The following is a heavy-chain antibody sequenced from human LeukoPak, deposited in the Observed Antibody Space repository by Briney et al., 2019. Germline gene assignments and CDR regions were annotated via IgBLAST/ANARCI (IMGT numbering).Heavy chain of an antibody. Sequence: SETLSLTCTVSGGSIGTYYWSWIRQPAGKGLEWIGRIFTTGGANYNPFLKSRVTMSLDTSKNQFSLKLSSVTAADTAVYYCARGPISMVRGVMVPSWFDPRGQGTLVTVSS. CDR3: ARGPISMVRGVMVPSWFDP. V-gene: IGHV4-4*07. CDR1: GGSIGTYY. J-gene: IGHJ5*02. CDR2: IFTTGGA. D-gene: IGHD3-10*01.